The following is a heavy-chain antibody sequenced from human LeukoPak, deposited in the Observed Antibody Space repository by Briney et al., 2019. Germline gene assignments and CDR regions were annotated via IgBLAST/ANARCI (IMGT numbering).Heavy chain of an antibody. CDR2: IYPGDSDT. V-gene: IGHV5-51*01. D-gene: IGHD6-13*01. CDR3: ARHPSEARYSSSWFVPPSDY. J-gene: IGHJ4*02. CDR1: GYSFTSYW. Sequence: GESLKISCKGSGYSFTSYWLGWVRQMPGKGLEWMGIIYPGDSDTRYSPSFQGQVTISADKSISTAYLQWSSLKASDTAMYYCARHPSEARYSSSWFVPPSDYWGQGTLVTVSS.